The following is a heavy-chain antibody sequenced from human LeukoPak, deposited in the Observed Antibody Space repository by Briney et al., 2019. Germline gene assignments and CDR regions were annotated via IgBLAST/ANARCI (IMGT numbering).Heavy chain of an antibody. CDR3: ARRLRWLQLDAFDI. V-gene: IGHV4-4*09. CDR1: GGSISSYY. J-gene: IGHJ3*02. D-gene: IGHD5-24*01. CDR2: IYTSGST. Sequence: PSETLSLTCTVSGGSISSYYWSWIRQPPGKGLERIGYIYTSGSTNYNPSLKSRVTISVDTSKNQFSLKLSSVTAADTAVYYCARRLRWLQLDAFDIWGQGTMVTVSS.